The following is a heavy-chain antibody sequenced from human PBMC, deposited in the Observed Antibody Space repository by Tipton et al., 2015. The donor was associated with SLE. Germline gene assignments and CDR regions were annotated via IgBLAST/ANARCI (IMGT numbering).Heavy chain of an antibody. J-gene: IGHJ5*02. CDR3: ARGGRQLVPFSWFDP. D-gene: IGHD6-13*01. Sequence: TLSLTCTVSGGSISPYYWSWIRQPPGKGLEWIGEINHSGSTNYNPSLKSRVTISVETSENQVSLKLSSVTAADTAVYYCARGGRQLVPFSWFDPWGQGTLVTVSS. CDR2: INHSGST. V-gene: IGHV4-34*01. CDR1: GGSISPYY.